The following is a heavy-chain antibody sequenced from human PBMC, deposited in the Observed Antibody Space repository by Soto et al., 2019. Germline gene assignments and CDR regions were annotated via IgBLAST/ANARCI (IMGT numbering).Heavy chain of an antibody. CDR3: ATYGSGSYKPTTFDY. Sequence: QVQLQESGPGLVKPSQTLSLTCTVSGGSISSGDYYWSWIRQHPGKGLEWIGYIYYSGSTYYNPSLTSRVTISVDPSKNQFSLKLSSVTAADTAVYYCATYGSGSYKPTTFDYWGQGTLVTVSS. CDR2: IYYSGST. D-gene: IGHD3-10*01. J-gene: IGHJ4*02. V-gene: IGHV4-31*03. CDR1: GGSISSGDYY.